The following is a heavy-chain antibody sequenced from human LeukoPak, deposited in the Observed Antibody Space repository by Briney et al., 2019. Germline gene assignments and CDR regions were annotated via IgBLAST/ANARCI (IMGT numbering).Heavy chain of an antibody. CDR2: ISYDGSSE. CDR3: ARVPYVSGTFDY. Sequence: GGSLRLSCAASGFNFSNYAIHWVRQAPGKGLEWVAVISYDGSSEYYADSVKGRFTISRDNSKNTLYLQMNSLRTEDTAVYYCARVPYVSGTFDYWGQGTLVTVSS. D-gene: IGHD3-10*01. CDR1: GFNFSNYA. J-gene: IGHJ4*02. V-gene: IGHV3-30-3*01.